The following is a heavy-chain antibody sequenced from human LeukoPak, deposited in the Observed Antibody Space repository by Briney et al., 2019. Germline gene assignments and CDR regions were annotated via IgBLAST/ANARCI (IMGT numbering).Heavy chain of an antibody. J-gene: IGHJ4*02. V-gene: IGHV4-31*03. Sequence: PSETLSLTCTVSGGSISSGGYYWSWLRQHPGKGLEWIGYIYYSGSTYYNPSLKSRVTISVDTSKNQFSLKLSSVTAADTAVYYCARGHRPNYFDYWGQGTLVTVSS. CDR1: GGSISSGGYY. CDR3: ARGHRPNYFDY. CDR2: IYYSGST.